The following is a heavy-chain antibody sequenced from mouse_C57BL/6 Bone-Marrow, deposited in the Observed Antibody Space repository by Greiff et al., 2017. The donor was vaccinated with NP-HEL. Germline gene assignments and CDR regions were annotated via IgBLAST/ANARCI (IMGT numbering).Heavy chain of an antibody. V-gene: IGHV1-52*01. CDR1: GYTFTSYW. D-gene: IGHD2-4*01. Sequence: QVQLQQPGAELVRPGSSVKLSCKASGYTFTSYWMHWVKQRPIQGLEWIGNIDPSDSETHYNQKFKDKATLTVDKSSSTAYMQLSSLTSEDSAVYYCASLGELRRDFDYWGQGTTLTVSS. J-gene: IGHJ2*01. CDR3: ASLGELRRDFDY. CDR2: IDPSDSET.